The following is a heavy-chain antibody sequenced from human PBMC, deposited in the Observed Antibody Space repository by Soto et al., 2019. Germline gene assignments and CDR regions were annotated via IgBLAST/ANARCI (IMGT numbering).Heavy chain of an antibody. CDR3: AKDLGEAGTVPDYYYYYGMDV. V-gene: IGHV3-30*18. CDR2: ISYDGSNK. J-gene: IGHJ6*01. D-gene: IGHD6-19*01. CDR1: GFTFSSYG. Sequence: QVQLVESGGGVVQPGRSLRLSCAASGFTFSSYGMHWVRQAPGKGLEWVAVISYDGSNKYYADSVKGRFTISRDNSKNTLYLQMNSLRAEDTAVYYCAKDLGEAGTVPDYYYYYGMDVW.